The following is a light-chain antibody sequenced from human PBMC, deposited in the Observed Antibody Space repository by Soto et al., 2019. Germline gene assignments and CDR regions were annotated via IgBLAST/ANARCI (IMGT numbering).Light chain of an antibody. CDR2: KGT. V-gene: IGLV2-8*01. J-gene: IGLJ2*01. CDR3: SSYAGSNNVV. Sequence: QSALSQPPSASGSPGQSVTISGMETTSHVGGYNYFSWNQQDPGKAPKLIIYKGTRRPSGVPDRFSGSKSGSTASLTVSGLQAEDDSDYYCSSYAGSNNVVFGGGTKLTVL. CDR1: TSHVGGYNY.